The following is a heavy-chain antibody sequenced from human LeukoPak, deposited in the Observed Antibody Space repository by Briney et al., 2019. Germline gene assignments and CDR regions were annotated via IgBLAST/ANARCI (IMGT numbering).Heavy chain of an antibody. J-gene: IGHJ4*02. CDR3: ARAAYRAYYFDY. CDR1: GGSISSGGYS. CDR2: IYHSGST. Sequence: SETLSLTCAVSGGSISSGGYSWSWIRQPPGKGLEWIGYIYHSGSTYYNPSLKSRVTISVDRSKNQFSLKLSSVTAADTAVYYRARAAYRAYYFDYWGQGTLVTVSS. V-gene: IGHV4-30-2*01.